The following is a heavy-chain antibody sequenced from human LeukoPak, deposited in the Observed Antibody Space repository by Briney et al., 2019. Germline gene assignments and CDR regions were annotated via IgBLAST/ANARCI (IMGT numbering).Heavy chain of an antibody. J-gene: IGHJ5*02. CDR3: AREEGSTLGFDP. V-gene: IGHV3-30-3*01. Sequence: PGGSLRLSCAASGFTFSSYAMHWDRQAPGKGLEWVAVISYDGSNKYYADSVKGRFTISRDNAKNSLYLQMNSLRAEDTAVYYCAREEGSTLGFDPWGQGTLVTVSS. D-gene: IGHD6-13*01. CDR1: GFTFSSYA. CDR2: ISYDGSNK.